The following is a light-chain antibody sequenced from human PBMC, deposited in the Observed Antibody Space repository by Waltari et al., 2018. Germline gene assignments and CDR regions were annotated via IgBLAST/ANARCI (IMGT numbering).Light chain of an antibody. J-gene: IGLJ2*01. CDR2: QDK. CDR3: QAWDSNTFVV. Sequence: SYELTQPPSVSVSPGQTATITCPGDNLGETYPSWYPQKAGQSPVLGIHQDKKRPSGIPERFSGSNSGNIATLTISGTQAVDEADYYCQAWDSNTFVVFGGGTRLTVL. CDR1: NLGETY. V-gene: IGLV3-1*01.